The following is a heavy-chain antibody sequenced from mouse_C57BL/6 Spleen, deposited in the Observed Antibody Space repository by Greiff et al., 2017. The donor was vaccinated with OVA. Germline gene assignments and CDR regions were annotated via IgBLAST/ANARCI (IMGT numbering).Heavy chain of an antibody. CDR2: IDPETGGN. CDR3: TRGYGNYGSY. V-gene: IGHV1-15*01. CDR1: GYTFTDYE. J-gene: IGHJ3*01. Sequence: VQLQQSGAELVRPGASVTLSCKASGYTFTDYEMHWVKQTPVHGLEWIGAIDPETGGNAYNQKFKGKALLTADKSSSTAYMELRSLTSEDSAVYYCTRGYGNYGSYWGQGTLVTFSA. D-gene: IGHD2-10*02.